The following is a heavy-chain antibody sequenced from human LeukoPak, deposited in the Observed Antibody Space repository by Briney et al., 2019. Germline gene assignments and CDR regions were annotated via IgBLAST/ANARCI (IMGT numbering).Heavy chain of an antibody. CDR3: AGSFPGGDLDY. CDR1: GFTFSSYS. Sequence: GGSLRLSCAASGFTFSSYSMNWVRQAPGKGLEWVSYISSSSSTIYYADSVKGRFTISRDNAKNSLYLQMNSLRAEDTAVYYCAGSFPGGDLDYWGQGTLVTVSS. V-gene: IGHV3-48*04. CDR2: ISSSSSTI. J-gene: IGHJ4*02. D-gene: IGHD2-21*02.